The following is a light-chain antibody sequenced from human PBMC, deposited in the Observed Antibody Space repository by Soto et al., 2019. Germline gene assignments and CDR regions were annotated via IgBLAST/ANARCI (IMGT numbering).Light chain of an antibody. CDR2: DAS. CDR3: LET. CDR1: QSISNH. J-gene: IGKJ2*01. V-gene: IGKV3-11*01. Sequence: DIVLTQSPATLSLSPGEIATLSCRASQSISNHLAWYQKKPGQAPRLLIYDASNRATGIPARFSGSGSGTDFTLTISSLESEDFAVYYRLETSGQGTKLEIK.